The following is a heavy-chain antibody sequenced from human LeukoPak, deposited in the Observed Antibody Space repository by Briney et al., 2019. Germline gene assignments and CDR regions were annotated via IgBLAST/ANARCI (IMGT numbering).Heavy chain of an antibody. V-gene: IGHV3-64*04. D-gene: IGHD2-2*01. Sequence: GGSLRLSCSASGFTFSYYIMHWVRQAPGKGLETVSAITGNGDIPYYGDSVKGRFTISRDNSKNTLFLQMNSLRAEDTAVYYCAKGGYCSSTSCYVGWFDPWGQGTLVTVSS. CDR1: GFTFSYYI. J-gene: IGHJ5*02. CDR3: AKGGYCSSTSCYVGWFDP. CDR2: ITGNGDIP.